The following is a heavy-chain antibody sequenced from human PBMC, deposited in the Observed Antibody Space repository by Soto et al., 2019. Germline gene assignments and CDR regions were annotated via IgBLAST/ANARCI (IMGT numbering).Heavy chain of an antibody. CDR1: GYSFTSYW. V-gene: IGHV5-51*01. Sequence: GESLNISCKGSGYSFTSYWIGWVRQMPGKGLEWMGIIYPGDSDTRYSPSFQGQVTISADKSISTAYLQWSSLKASDTAMSYCARLLSSSRFYYGMDVWGQGTTVTVSS. D-gene: IGHD6-6*01. CDR3: ARLLSSSRFYYGMDV. J-gene: IGHJ6*02. CDR2: IYPGDSDT.